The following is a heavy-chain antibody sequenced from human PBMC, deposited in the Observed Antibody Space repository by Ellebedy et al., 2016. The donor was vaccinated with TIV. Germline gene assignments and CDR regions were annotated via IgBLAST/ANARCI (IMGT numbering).Heavy chain of an antibody. J-gene: IGHJ4*02. Sequence: PGGSLRLSCAASGVTLSSYWMHWVRQVPGKGLVWVSRINNDGSSTNYADSVKGRFTISRDNSQNTLYLPMSSLRAEDTAVYYCATAYGFNSPLGKWGQGTRVSVSS. CDR3: ATAYGFNSPLGK. V-gene: IGHV3-74*01. CDR1: GVTLSSYW. D-gene: IGHD5-24*01. CDR2: INNDGSST.